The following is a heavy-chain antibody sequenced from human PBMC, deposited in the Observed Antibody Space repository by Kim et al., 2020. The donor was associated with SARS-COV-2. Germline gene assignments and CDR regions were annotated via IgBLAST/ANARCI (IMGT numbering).Heavy chain of an antibody. D-gene: IGHD6-13*01. Sequence: SVKGRFTISRDNSKNTLYLQMNSLRAEDTAVYYCASPTEASIAAAGGFDYWGQGTLVTVSS. V-gene: IGHV3-30*01. CDR3: ASPTEASIAAAGGFDY. J-gene: IGHJ4*02.